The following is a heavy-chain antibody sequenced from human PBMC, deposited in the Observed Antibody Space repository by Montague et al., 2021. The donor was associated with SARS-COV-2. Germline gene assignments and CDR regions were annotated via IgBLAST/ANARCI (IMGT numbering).Heavy chain of an antibody. CDR1: GGSFGRYY. D-gene: IGHD2-2*02. CDR3: ARLGDGIVPSPILGLGPFYSFYYMDV. Sequence: SETLSLTCAVYGGSFGRYYWSWIRQPPGKGLEWIGEISQSGNTKYNPSLQSRVSISLDTSRNQFSLKVRSVTAADTAIYYCARLGDGIVPSPILGLGPFYSFYYMDVWGKGTTVTVSS. J-gene: IGHJ6*03. V-gene: IGHV4-34*01. CDR2: ISQSGNT.